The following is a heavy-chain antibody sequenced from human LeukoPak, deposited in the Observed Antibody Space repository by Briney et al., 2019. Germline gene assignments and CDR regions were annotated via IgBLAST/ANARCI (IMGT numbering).Heavy chain of an antibody. J-gene: IGHJ4*02. D-gene: IGHD3-10*01. CDR1: GGSISSYY. V-gene: IGHV4-59*01. CDR3: ARARGRMVRGVIATYYFDY. CDR2: IYYSGST. Sequence: SETLSLTCTVSGGSISSYYWSWIRQPPGKGLEWIGYIYYSGSTNYNPSLKSRVTISVDTSKNQFSLKLSSVTAADTAVYYCARARGRMVRGVIATYYFDYWGQGTLVTVSS.